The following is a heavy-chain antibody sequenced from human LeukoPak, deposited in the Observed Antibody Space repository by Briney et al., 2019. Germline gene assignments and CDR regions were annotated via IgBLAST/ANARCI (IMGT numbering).Heavy chain of an antibody. CDR3: VRSFGVVFMLDY. CDR2: IYHGGTT. V-gene: IGHV4-38-2*01. J-gene: IGHJ4*02. CDR1: GLSIRDFYY. D-gene: IGHD3-3*01. Sequence: PSETLSLTCAVSGLSIRDFYYWGWIRQTTGKGLEWIGSIYHGGTTHCNSSLKSRVSISVDTSKNQFSLSLGSVTAADTAVYYCVRSFGVVFMLDYWGPGTLVTVSS.